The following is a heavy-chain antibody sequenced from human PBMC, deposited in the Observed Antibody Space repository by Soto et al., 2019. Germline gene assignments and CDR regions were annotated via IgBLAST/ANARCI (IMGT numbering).Heavy chain of an antibody. V-gene: IGHV3-23*01. J-gene: IGHJ4*02. CDR3: AKVRGRVVVPAAIGY. D-gene: IGHD2-2*01. CDR2: FGGSGGST. Sequence: GGSLRLSCAASGFTFSSYAMSWVRQAPGKGLEWVSTFGGSGGSTYYADSVKGRFTISRDNSKNTLYLQMNSLRAEDTAVYYCAKVRGRVVVPAAIGYWGQGTLVTVSS. CDR1: GFTFSSYA.